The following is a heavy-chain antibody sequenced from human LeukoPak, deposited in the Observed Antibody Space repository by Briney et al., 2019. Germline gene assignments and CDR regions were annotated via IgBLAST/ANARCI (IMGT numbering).Heavy chain of an antibody. CDR2: ISGSGGST. J-gene: IGHJ4*02. Sequence: GGSLRLSCAASGFTFSSYAMSWVRQAPGKGLEWVSAISGSGGSTYYADSVKGRFTISRDNSKNTLYLQMNSLRAEDTAVYYCAKTSHITMIVVVNHIDYWGQGTLVTVS. CDR1: GFTFSSYA. D-gene: IGHD3-22*01. CDR3: AKTSHITMIVVVNHIDY. V-gene: IGHV3-23*01.